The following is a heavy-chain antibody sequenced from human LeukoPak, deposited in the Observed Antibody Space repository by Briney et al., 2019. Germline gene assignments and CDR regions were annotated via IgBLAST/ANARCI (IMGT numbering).Heavy chain of an antibody. CDR1: SDSICSVTYY. J-gene: IGHJ5*02. D-gene: IGHD2-15*01. V-gene: IGHV4-61*02. Sequence: PSETLSLTCTVSSDSICSVTYYWTWIRQPAGKGLEWIGRIYISGNTNYNPSIKSRVTISVDPSKNQFSLNLNSVTAADTAVYYCAGTRRYGSGGSCYNWFDLWGQGTRVTVS. CDR3: AGTRRYGSGGSCYNWFDL. CDR2: IYISGNT.